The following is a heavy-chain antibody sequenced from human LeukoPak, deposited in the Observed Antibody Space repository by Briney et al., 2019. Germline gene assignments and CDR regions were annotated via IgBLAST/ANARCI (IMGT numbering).Heavy chain of an antibody. CDR3: ARKYCSSTRCYDHFDY. V-gene: IGHV4-59*01. CDR1: GRSISSYY. D-gene: IGHD2-2*01. CDR2: INDSGST. J-gene: IGHJ4*02. Sequence: PSETLSLTCTVSGRSISSYYSSCIRHPPRKGLEWIEYINDSGSTKYNPSLKSRVTISVDTSKNQLSLKLSSVAAADTAVYYCARKYCSSTRCYDHFDYWGQGTLVTVSS.